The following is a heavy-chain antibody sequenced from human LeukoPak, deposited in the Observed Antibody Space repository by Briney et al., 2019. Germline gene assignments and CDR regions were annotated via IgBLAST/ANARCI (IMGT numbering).Heavy chain of an antibody. CDR2: IKQDGSEK. V-gene: IGHV3-7*03. CDR3: AKDRYGSGSYGDY. CDR1: GFTFSSYW. J-gene: IGHJ4*02. Sequence: GGSLRLSCAASGFTFSSYWMSWVRQAPGKGLEWVANIKQDGSEKYYVDSVKGRFTISRDNSKNTLYLQMNSLRAEDTAVYYCAKDRYGSGSYGDYWGQGTLVTVSS. D-gene: IGHD3-10*01.